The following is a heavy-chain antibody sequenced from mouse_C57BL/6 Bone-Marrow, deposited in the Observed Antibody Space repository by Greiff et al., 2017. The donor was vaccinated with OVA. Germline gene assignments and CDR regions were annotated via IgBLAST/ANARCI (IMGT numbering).Heavy chain of an antibody. CDR1: GYTFTSYW. Sequence: EVQLVESGTVLARPGASVKMSCKTSGYTFTSYWMHWVKQRPGQGLEWIGAIYPGNSDTSYNQKFKGKAKLTAVTSASTAYMELSSLTNEDSAVYYCSNYYGSQAWFAYWGQGTLVTVSA. CDR3: SNYYGSQAWFAY. D-gene: IGHD1-1*01. CDR2: IYPGNSDT. V-gene: IGHV1-5*01. J-gene: IGHJ3*01.